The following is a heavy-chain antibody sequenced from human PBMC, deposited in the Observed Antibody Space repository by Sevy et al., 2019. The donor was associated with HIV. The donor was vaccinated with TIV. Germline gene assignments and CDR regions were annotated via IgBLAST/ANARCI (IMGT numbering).Heavy chain of an antibody. J-gene: IGHJ4*02. V-gene: IGHV4-59*01. Sequence: SETLSLTCTVSGGSISSYYWSWIRQPPGKGLEWIGYIYYSGSTNYNPSLKSRVTISVDTSKNQFSLKLSSVTAADTAVYYCARSYKNYDSSGYFYDYWGQGTLVTVSS. D-gene: IGHD3-22*01. CDR2: IYYSGST. CDR1: GGSISSYY. CDR3: ARSYKNYDSSGYFYDY.